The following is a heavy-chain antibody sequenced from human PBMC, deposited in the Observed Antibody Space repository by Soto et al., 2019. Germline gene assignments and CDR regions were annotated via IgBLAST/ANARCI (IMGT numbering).Heavy chain of an antibody. CDR1: GFTVSSNY. CDR3: ARVDSGSYSYYYYYGMDV. V-gene: IGHV3-53*01. Sequence: EVQLVESGGGLIQPGGSLRLSCAASGFTVSSNYMSWVRQAPGKGLEWVSVIYSGGSTYYADSVKGRFTISRDNSKNTLYLQMNRLRAEDTAVYYCARVDSGSYSYYYYYGMDVWGQGTTVTVSS. CDR2: IYSGGST. D-gene: IGHD1-26*01. J-gene: IGHJ6*02.